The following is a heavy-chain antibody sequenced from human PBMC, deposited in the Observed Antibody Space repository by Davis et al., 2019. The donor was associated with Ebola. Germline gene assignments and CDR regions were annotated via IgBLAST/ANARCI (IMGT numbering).Heavy chain of an antibody. J-gene: IGHJ4*02. CDR2: IFYSGSS. CDR1: GGSISSGGYS. D-gene: IGHD2-2*01. V-gene: IGHV4-30-4*07. CDR3: ARASDIGVVY. Sequence: SETLSLTCAVFGGSISSGGYSWSWIRQPPGKGLEWIGYIFYSGSSYSNPSLQSRVTMSVDTSKNQFSLKVSSVTAADTAVYYCARASDIGVVYWGQGTLVTVSS.